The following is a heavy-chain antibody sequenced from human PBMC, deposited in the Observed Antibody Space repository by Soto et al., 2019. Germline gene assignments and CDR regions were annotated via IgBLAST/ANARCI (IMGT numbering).Heavy chain of an antibody. CDR2: IIHSGST. Sequence: PSDTVSLTCAVYGGSFSGYSWSWIRQPPGKGLEWIGEIIHSGSTNYNPSLKSRVTISVDTSRNQFSLKLSSVTAADTAVYFCARGVRVGKWLPRDYWGQGTLVTVSS. CDR1: GGSFSGYS. J-gene: IGHJ4*02. CDR3: ARGVRVGKWLPRDY. V-gene: IGHV4-34*01. D-gene: IGHD6-19*01.